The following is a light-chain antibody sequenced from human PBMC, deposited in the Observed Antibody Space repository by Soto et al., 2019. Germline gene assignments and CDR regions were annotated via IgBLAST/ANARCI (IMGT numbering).Light chain of an antibody. V-gene: IGKV3-20*01. Sequence: IVLTQSPGTLSLSPGQRATLSCRASQTVSTTYLAWYQQKPGQAPRLLIYGTSTRATGVPDRFSGSGSVTEFTLTISSLEPEDFAVYYCQQYGNSPRYTFGQGTKLEIK. CDR3: QQYGNSPRYT. J-gene: IGKJ2*01. CDR1: QTVSTTY. CDR2: GTS.